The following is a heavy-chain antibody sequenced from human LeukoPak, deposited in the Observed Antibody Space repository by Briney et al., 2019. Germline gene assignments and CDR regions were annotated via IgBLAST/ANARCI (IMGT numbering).Heavy chain of an antibody. J-gene: IGHJ4*02. D-gene: IGHD6-13*01. CDR3: ASLAAGDSFDY. CDR1: GGSFSGYY. Sequence: PSETLSLTCAVYGGSFSGYYWSWIRRPPGKGLEWIGEINHSGSTNYNPSLKSRVTISVDTSKNQFSLKLSSVTAADTAVYYCASLAAGDSFDYWGQGTLVTVSS. CDR2: INHSGST. V-gene: IGHV4-34*01.